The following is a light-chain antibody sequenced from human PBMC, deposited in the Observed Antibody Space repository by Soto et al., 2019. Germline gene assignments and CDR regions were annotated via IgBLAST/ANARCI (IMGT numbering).Light chain of an antibody. CDR3: SSYTSSSTPYV. CDR2: DVS. V-gene: IGLV2-14*01. CDR1: SSDVGGYNY. Sequence: LTQPASVSGSPGQSITISCTGTSSDVGGYNYVSWYQQHPGKAPKLMIYDVSNRPSGVSNRFSGSKSGNTASLTISGLQAEDEADYYCSSYTSSSTPYVFGTGTKV. J-gene: IGLJ1*01.